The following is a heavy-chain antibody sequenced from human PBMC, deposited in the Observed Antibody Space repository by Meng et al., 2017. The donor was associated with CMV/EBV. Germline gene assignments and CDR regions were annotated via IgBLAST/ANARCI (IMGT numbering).Heavy chain of an antibody. J-gene: IGHJ4*02. Sequence: GSLRLSCAVSGGSISSSNWWSWVRQPPGKGLEWIGEIYHSGSTNYNPSLKSRVTISVDNSKNQFSLKLSSVTAADTAVYYCARGSIAAVNFGYYFDYWGQGTLVTVSS. V-gene: IGHV4-4*02. CDR3: ARGSIAAVNFGYYFDY. D-gene: IGHD6-6*01. CDR2: IYHSGST. CDR1: GGSISSSNW.